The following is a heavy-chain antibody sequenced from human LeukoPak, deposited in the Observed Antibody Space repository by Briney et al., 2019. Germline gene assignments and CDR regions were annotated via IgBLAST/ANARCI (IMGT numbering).Heavy chain of an antibody. CDR3: ARGHDGVLRYFDWSRYNWFDP. J-gene: IGHJ5*02. CDR1: GGSFSGYY. V-gene: IGHV4-34*01. D-gene: IGHD3-9*01. CDR2: INHSGST. Sequence: PSETLSLTCAVYGGSFSGYYWSWIRQPPGKGLEWIGEINHSGSTNYNPSLKSRVTISVDTSKNQFSLKLSSVTAADTAVYYCARGHDGVLRYFDWSRYNWFDPWGQGTLVTVSS.